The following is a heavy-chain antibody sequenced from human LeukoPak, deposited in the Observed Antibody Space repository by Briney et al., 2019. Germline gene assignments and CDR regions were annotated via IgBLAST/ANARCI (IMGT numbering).Heavy chain of an antibody. CDR2: ISSDGSST. D-gene: IGHD2-2*01. Sequence: PAGGSLRLSCAAWGLTFSIYYMQGVRHAPGKGRVWVSRISSDGSSTKYADSVKGRFTISRANAKNTLYLQMNSLRAEDTAVYYCVNLGHCTTPSCQPWGQGTLVTVSS. J-gene: IGHJ4*02. V-gene: IGHV3-74*03. CDR1: GLTFSIYY. CDR3: VNLGHCTTPSCQP.